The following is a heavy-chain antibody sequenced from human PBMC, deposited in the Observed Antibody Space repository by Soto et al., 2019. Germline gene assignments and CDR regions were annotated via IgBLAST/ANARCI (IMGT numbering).Heavy chain of an antibody. D-gene: IGHD6-13*01. J-gene: IGHJ6*02. V-gene: IGHV3-21*01. CDR2: ISSSSSYI. CDR1: GFTFSSYS. CDR3: ARLREGIAVFPLCYYHYYLMAF. Sequence: GGSLRLSCAASGFTFSSYSMNWVRQAPGKGLEWVSSISSSSSYIYYADSVKGRFTISRDNAKNSLYLQMNSLRADDTAVYYCARLREGIAVFPLCYYHYYLMAFPGQRSTVTVSS.